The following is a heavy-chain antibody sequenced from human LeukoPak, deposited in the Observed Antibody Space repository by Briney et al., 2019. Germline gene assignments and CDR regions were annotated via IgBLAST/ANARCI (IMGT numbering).Heavy chain of an antibody. V-gene: IGHV3-30*02. CDR3: AKDIGSYYDY. J-gene: IGHJ4*02. CDR2: IQYDGSKK. CDR1: GFTFSSNG. Sequence: GGSLRLSCVASGFTFSSNGMHWVRQAPGKGLEWVTFIQYDGSKKYYADSVKGRFTISSDNSKNTLYLEMNRLRAEATAVYYCAKDIGSYYDYWGQGILVTVSS. D-gene: IGHD3-10*01.